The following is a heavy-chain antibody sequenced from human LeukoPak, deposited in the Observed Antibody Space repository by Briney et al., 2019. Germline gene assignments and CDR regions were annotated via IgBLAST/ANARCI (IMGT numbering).Heavy chain of an antibody. V-gene: IGHV3-43*01. CDR1: GFTFADYT. CDR3: AKDMGHYYDSSAIDY. Sequence: GGSLRLSCAASGFTFADYTMHWVRQAPGKGLEWVSLISWDGGSTYYADSVKGRFTISRDNSKNSLYLQMNSLRTEDTALYYCAKDMGHYYDSSAIDYWGQGTLVTVSS. CDR2: ISWDGGST. D-gene: IGHD3-22*01. J-gene: IGHJ4*02.